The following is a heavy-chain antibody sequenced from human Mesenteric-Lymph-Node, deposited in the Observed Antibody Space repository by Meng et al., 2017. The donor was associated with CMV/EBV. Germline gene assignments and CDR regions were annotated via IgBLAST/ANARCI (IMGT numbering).Heavy chain of an antibody. Sequence: TFNSYTISWVRQAPGQGLEWMGRIIPILGITNYAQKFQGRVTITADKSSSTAYMELSSLRSEDTAMYYCAKGSPNKYDSSPRWFDPWGQGTLVTVSS. CDR1: TFNSYT. CDR2: IIPILGIT. D-gene: IGHD3-22*01. J-gene: IGHJ5*02. CDR3: AKGSPNKYDSSPRWFDP. V-gene: IGHV1-69*02.